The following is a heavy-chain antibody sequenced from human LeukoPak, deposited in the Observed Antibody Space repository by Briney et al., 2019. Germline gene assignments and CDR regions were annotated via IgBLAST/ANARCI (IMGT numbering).Heavy chain of an antibody. V-gene: IGHV3-53*01. D-gene: IGHD1-26*01. CDR2: IYSGGST. J-gene: IGHJ4*02. CDR1: GFTVSSNY. Sequence: GGSLRLSCAASGFTVSSNYMCWVRLAPGTGLEWVSVIYSGGSTYYADSVKGRFTISRDKSKNTLYLQMNSLRAEDTAVYYCARSPYSGSYLDYWGQGTLVTVSS. CDR3: ARSPYSGSYLDY.